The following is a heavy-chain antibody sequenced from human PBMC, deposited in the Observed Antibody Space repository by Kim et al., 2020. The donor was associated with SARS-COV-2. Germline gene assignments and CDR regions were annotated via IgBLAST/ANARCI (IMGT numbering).Heavy chain of an antibody. Sequence: FQGRVTITADESTSTAYMELSSLRSEDTAVYYCARGYDQAPYYYYYYMDVWGKGTTVTVSS. D-gene: IGHD3-3*01. CDR3: ARGYDQAPYYYYYYMDV. V-gene: IGHV1-69*01. J-gene: IGHJ6*03.